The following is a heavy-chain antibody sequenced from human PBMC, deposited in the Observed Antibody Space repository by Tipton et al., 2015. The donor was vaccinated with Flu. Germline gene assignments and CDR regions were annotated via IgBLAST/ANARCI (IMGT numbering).Heavy chain of an antibody. CDR2: INHSGST. Sequence: TLSLTCAVYGGSFSGYYWSWIRQPPGKGLEWIGEINHSGSTNYNPSLKSRVTISVDTSKNQFSLKLSSVTAADTAVYYCARGGRRVVRGVLFDYWGQGTLVTVSS. J-gene: IGHJ4*02. V-gene: IGHV4-34*01. CDR1: GGSFSGYY. CDR3: ARGGRRVVRGVLFDY. D-gene: IGHD3-10*01.